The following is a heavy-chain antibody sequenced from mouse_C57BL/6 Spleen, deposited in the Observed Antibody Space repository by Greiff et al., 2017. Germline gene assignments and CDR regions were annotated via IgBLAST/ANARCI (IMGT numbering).Heavy chain of an antibody. D-gene: IGHD2-2*01. V-gene: IGHV1-53*01. CDR2: INPSNGGT. Sequence: QVQLQQPGTELVKPGASVKLSCKASGYTFTSYWMHWVKQRPGQGLEWIGNINPSNGGTNYNEKFKSKATLTVDKSSSTAYMQLSSLTSEDFAVYYCAVPSTMVTTFDYWGQGTTLTVSS. J-gene: IGHJ2*01. CDR3: AVPSTMVTTFDY. CDR1: GYTFTSYW.